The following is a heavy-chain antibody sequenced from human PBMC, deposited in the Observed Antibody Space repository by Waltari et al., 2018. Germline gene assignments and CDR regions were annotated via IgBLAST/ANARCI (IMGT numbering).Heavy chain of an antibody. Sequence: EVQLVQSGAEVKKPGATVKISCKVSGYTFTDYYMHWVQQAPGKGLEWMGLVDPEDGETIYAEKFQGRVTITADTSTDTAYMELSSLRSEDTAVYYCATGLGVVIAATPGSSDPSDYWGQGTLVTVSS. D-gene: IGHD2-15*01. J-gene: IGHJ4*02. CDR2: VDPEDGET. CDR1: GYTFTDYY. CDR3: ATGLGVVIAATPGSSDPSDY. V-gene: IGHV1-69-2*01.